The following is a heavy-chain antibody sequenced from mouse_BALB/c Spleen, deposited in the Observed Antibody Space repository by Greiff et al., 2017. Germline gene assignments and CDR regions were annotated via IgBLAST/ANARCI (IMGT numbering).Heavy chain of an antibody. J-gene: IGHJ4*01. V-gene: IGHV1-54*01. CDR3: ARRRPSYGYDDDLDY. CDR2: INPGSGGT. D-gene: IGHD2-9*01. CDR1: GYAFTNYL. Sequence: QVQLKQSGAELVRPGTSVKVSCKASGYAFTNYLIEWVKQRPGQGLEWIGVINPGSGGTNYNEKFKGKATLTADKSSSTAYMQLSSLTSDDSAVYFCARRRPSYGYDDDLDYWGQGTSVTVSS.